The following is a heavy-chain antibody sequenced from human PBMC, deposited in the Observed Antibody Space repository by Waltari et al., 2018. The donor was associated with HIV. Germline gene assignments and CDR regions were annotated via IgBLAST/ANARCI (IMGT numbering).Heavy chain of an antibody. V-gene: IGHV4-59*01. CDR3: ARVDYGPNPYGMDV. Sequence: QVQLQESGPGLVKPSETLSLTCTVSGGSISSYYWSWIRQPPGKGLEWIGYIYYSGSTSYNPSRKSRVTISVDPSKNPFSLKLSSVTAADTAVYYCARVDYGPNPYGMDVWGQGTTVTVSS. D-gene: IGHD4-17*01. CDR2: IYYSGST. J-gene: IGHJ6*02. CDR1: GGSISSYY.